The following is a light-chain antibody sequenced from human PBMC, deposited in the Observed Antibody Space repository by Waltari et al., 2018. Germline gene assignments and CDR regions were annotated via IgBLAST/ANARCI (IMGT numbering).Light chain of an antibody. Sequence: QSVVTQPPSVSGTPGQRVTVPCSGTSSNDGTNTVNWYRQLPGTAPQLLSYSDDLRPSGVPDRFSASKSGTSASLAISGLHSEDEAEYYCAAWDDTLNAVLFGGGTKLTVL. CDR3: AAWDDTLNAVL. V-gene: IGLV1-44*01. CDR2: SDD. J-gene: IGLJ2*01. CDR1: SSNDGTNT.